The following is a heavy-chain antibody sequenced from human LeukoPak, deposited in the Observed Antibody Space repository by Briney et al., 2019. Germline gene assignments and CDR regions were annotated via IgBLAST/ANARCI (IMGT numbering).Heavy chain of an antibody. D-gene: IGHD6-13*01. Sequence: SETLSLTCTVSGGSISSSSYYWGWIRQSPGKGLEWIGSMYYRGSTYYNPSLKSRVTLSVDTPKNQFSLKLSSVTAADTAVYYCARDPVQQLVFEEGFDYWGQGTLVTVSS. V-gene: IGHV4-39*02. CDR2: MYYRGST. J-gene: IGHJ4*02. CDR3: ARDPVQQLVFEEGFDY. CDR1: GGSISSSSYY.